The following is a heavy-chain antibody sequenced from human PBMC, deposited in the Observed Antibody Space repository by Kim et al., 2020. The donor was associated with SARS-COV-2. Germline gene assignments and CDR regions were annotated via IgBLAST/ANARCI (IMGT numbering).Heavy chain of an antibody. CDR2: IYYSGST. V-gene: IGHV4-59*01. Sequence: SETLSLTCTVSGGSISSYYWSWIRQPPGKGLEWIGYIYYSGSTNYNPSLKSRVTISVDTSKNQFSLKLSSVTAADTAVYYCARFASSIASRRYFDYWGQVTLVTVSS. CDR1: GGSISSYY. J-gene: IGHJ4*02. D-gene: IGHD6-6*01. CDR3: ARFASSIASRRYFDY.